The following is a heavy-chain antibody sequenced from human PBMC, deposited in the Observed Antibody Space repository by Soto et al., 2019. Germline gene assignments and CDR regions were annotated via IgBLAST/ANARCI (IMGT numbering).Heavy chain of an antibody. CDR2: ISAYNGNT. D-gene: IGHD7-27*01. CDR1: GYTFTSYG. V-gene: IGHV1-18*01. J-gene: IGHJ3*02. Sequence: ASVKVSCKASGYTFTSYGISWVRQAPGQGLEWMGWISAYNGNTNYAQKLQGRVTMTTDTSTSTAYMELRSLRSDDTAVYYCARERWDWGRDAFDIWGQGTMVTVSS. CDR3: ARERWDWGRDAFDI.